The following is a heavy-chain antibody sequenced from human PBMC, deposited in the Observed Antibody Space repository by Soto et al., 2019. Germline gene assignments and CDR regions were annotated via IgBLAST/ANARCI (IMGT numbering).Heavy chain of an antibody. CDR2: IIPIFGTA. CDR1: GGTFSSYA. J-gene: IGHJ1*01. V-gene: IGHV1-69*01. D-gene: IGHD6-13*01. CDR3: ARVAAAAGPEAAKYFQH. Sequence: QVQLVQSGAEVKKPGSSVKVSCKASGGTFSSYAISWVRQAPGQGLEWMGGIIPIFGTANYAQKFQGRVTITADESTSTAYMELSSLRSEDTAVYYCARVAAAAGPEAAKYFQHWGQGTLVTVSS.